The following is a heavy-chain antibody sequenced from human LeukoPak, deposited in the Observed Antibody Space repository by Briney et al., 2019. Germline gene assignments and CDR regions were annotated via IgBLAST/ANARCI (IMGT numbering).Heavy chain of an antibody. V-gene: IGHV3-30*18. CDR2: VSNDGRDK. D-gene: IGHD3-22*01. J-gene: IGHJ3*01. Sequence: GGSLRLSCAASGFTFNLYGMHWVRQAPGKGLEWVAIVSNDGRDKKYADSVWGRFTISRDNSENTLYLQMNNLRPEDTALYYCAKDRPNYYETSGPLEGDALDVWGRGTMVIVSS. CDR1: GFTFNLYG. CDR3: AKDRPNYYETSGPLEGDALDV.